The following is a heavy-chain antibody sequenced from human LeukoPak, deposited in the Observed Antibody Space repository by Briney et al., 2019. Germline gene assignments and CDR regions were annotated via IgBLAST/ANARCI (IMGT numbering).Heavy chain of an antibody. D-gene: IGHD2-2*02. CDR1: GFTFSSYA. CDR3: ENDLYVGNPQYYFDC. V-gene: IGHV3-23*01. Sequence: PGGSLRLSCAASGFTFSSYAMSWVRQAPGKGLEWVSAISGSGGNTYYADSVKGRFTISRDNSKNTLYLQMNSLRAEDTAVYYCENDLYVGNPQYYFDCWGQGTLVTVSS. CDR2: ISGSGGNT. J-gene: IGHJ4*02.